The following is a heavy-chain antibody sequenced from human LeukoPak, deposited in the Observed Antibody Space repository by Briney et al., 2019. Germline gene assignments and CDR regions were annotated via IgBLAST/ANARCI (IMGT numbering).Heavy chain of an antibody. V-gene: IGHV3-15*01. Sequence: KSGGSLRLSCAASGFTFSNAWMSWVRQAPGKGLEWVGRIKSKTDGGTTDYAAPVKGRFTISRDDSKNTLYLQMNSLRAEDTAVYYCAKGGHGYWDFDLWGRGTLVTVSS. J-gene: IGHJ2*01. D-gene: IGHD3-16*01. CDR3: AKGGHGYWDFDL. CDR1: GFTFSNAW. CDR2: IKSKTDGGTT.